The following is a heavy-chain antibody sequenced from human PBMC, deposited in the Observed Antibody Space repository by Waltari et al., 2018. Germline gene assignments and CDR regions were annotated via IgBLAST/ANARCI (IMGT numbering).Heavy chain of an antibody. V-gene: IGHV3-11*01. J-gene: IGHJ6*02. D-gene: IGHD3-3*01. CDR3: GRGFYDFWSGPPTDYGMDV. CDR1: GFSFSDYY. CDR2: ISSSGTTI. Sequence: VQLVESGGGLVKPGGSLRLSCVASGFSFSDYYMSWIRQTPGKGPEWFSCISSSGTTIFYADSVKGRFTISRDNAKNSLYLQMKSLRAEDTAVYYCGRGFYDFWSGPPTDYGMDVWGQGTTVTVSS.